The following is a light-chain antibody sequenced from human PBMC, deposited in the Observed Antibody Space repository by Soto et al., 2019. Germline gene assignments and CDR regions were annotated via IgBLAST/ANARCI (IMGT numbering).Light chain of an antibody. Sequence: DIQMTQSPSTLSASVGDTVTVTCRASQSIGRWLAWYQQKPGKAPKLLIFDASTLENGVPARFSGSRSGPEFKLSISSLQPEDSASYYCQQYNRYWTFGQGTKVDIK. CDR1: QSIGRW. CDR2: DAS. V-gene: IGKV1-5*01. J-gene: IGKJ1*01. CDR3: QQYNRYWT.